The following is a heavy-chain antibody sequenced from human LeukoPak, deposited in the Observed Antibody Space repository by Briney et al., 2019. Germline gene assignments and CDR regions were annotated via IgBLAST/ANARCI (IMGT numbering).Heavy chain of an antibody. V-gene: IGHV1-8*01. CDR3: ARGKRSGFLNWFDP. D-gene: IGHD3-10*01. Sequence: ASVKVSCKASGYTFTSYDINWVRQATGQGLEWMGWMNPNSGNTGYAQKFQGRVTMTRNTSISTAYMELSSLRSEDTDVYYCARGKRSGFLNWFDPWGQGTLVTVSS. CDR2: MNPNSGNT. CDR1: GYTFTSYD. J-gene: IGHJ5*02.